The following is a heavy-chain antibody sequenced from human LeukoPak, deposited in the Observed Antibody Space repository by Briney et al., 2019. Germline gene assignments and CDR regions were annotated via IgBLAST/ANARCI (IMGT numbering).Heavy chain of an antibody. CDR2: INHSGST. J-gene: IGHJ6*02. V-gene: IGHV4-34*01. CDR3: ARGPYCSSTSCPKGRYYYYYGMDV. D-gene: IGHD2-2*01. CDR1: GGSFSGYY. Sequence: SETLSLTCAVYGGSFSGYYWSWIRQPPGKGLEWIGEINHSGSTNYNPSHKSRVTISVNTSKNQFSLKLSSVTAADTAVYYCARGPYCSSTSCPKGRYYYYYGMDVWGQGTTVTVSS.